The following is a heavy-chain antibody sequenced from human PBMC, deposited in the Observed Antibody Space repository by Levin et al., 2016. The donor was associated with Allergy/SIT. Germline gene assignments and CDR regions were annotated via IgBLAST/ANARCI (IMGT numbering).Heavy chain of an antibody. Sequence: ASVKVSCKASGYTFTGYYMHWVRQAPGQGLEWMGWINPNSGGTNYAQKFQGRVTMTRDTSISTAYMELSRLRSDDTAVYYCARGVRLDYGDYQYYYYYYMDVWGKGTTVTVSS. V-gene: IGHV1-2*02. CDR2: INPNSGGT. CDR1: GYTFTGYY. J-gene: IGHJ6*03. CDR3: ARGVRLDYGDYQYYYYYYMDV. D-gene: IGHD4-17*01.